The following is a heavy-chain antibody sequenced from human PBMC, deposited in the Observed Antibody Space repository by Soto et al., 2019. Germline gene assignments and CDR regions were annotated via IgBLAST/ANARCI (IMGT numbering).Heavy chain of an antibody. CDR3: ARTYYYDYSAYYPGFYFDY. J-gene: IGHJ4*02. D-gene: IGHD3-22*01. V-gene: IGHV4-59*01. CDR1: GGSISSYY. Sequence: PLETLSLTCTVPGGSISSYYWSWIRQPPGKGLEWIGYFYYSGTTNYNPSLKSRVTISVATSKNQFSLKLSSVTAADTAVYYCARTYYYDYSAYYPGFYFDYWGQGTLVTVSS. CDR2: FYYSGTT.